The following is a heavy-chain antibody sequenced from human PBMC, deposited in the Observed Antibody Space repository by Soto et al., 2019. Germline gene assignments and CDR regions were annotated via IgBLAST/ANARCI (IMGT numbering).Heavy chain of an antibody. J-gene: IGHJ4*02. V-gene: IGHV1-18*01. CDR3: AIADYGDDDY. Sequence: QVQLVQSGAEVKKPGASVKVSCQASGYTFPSSTISWLRQAPGQGLEWMGWIKAYSGNTNYAQKLQGRVTMTTDTSTNTAYMELGSLTSDDTAMYYCAIADYGDDDYWGQGTLVTVSS. D-gene: IGHD4-17*01. CDR1: GYTFPSST. CDR2: IKAYSGNT.